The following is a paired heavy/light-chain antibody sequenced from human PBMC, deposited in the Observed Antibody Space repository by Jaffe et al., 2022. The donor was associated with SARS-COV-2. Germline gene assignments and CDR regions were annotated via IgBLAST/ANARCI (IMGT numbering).Light chain of an antibody. CDR2: WAS. CDR3: QQYYNPLRT. CDR1: QSVLYSSNNKNY. V-gene: IGKV4-1*01. Sequence: DIVMTQSPDSLAVSLGERATINCKSSQSVLYSSNNKNYLAWYQQKPGQPPKLLFYWASTRESGVPDRFSGSGSGTDFTLTISSLQAEDVAVYYCQQYYNPLRTFGQGTKVEIK. J-gene: IGKJ1*01.
Heavy chain of an antibody. CDR1: GFAFSNAW. V-gene: IGHV3-15*01. J-gene: IGHJ4*02. Sequence: EVQLVESGGGLVKPGGSLTLSCAASGFAFSNAWMSWVRQAPGKGLEWVGRIKSKTVGGTTDYAAPVKGRFTFSRDDSKNMLYLQMTSLKTEDTAVYYCNTDSRSGSDGEGAHYWGQGTLVTVSS. CDR3: NTDSRSGSDGEGAHY. CDR2: IKSKTVGGTT. D-gene: IGHD1-26*01.